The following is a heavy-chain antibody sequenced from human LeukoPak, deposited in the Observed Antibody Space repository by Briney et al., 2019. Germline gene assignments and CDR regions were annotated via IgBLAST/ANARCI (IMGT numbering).Heavy chain of an antibody. CDR1: GFTFSSYA. D-gene: IGHD3-10*01. CDR2: ISGSGGST. J-gene: IGHJ4*02. CDR3: AKDRILWFGELGEFEY. V-gene: IGHV3-23*01. Sequence: GGSLRLSCAASGFTFSSYAMSWVRQAPGKGLEWVSAISGSGGSTYYADSVKGRFTISRDNSKNTLYLQMNSLRAEDTAVYYCAKDRILWFGELGEFEYWGQGTLVTVSS.